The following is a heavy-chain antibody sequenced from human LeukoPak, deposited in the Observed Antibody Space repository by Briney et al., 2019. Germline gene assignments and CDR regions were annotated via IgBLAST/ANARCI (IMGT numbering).Heavy chain of an antibody. Sequence: SETLSLTCTVSGGSISSGDYYWSWIRQPPGKGLEWIGYIYYSGTTYYNPSLKSRVTISVDTSKNQFSLKLSSVTAADTAVYYCARDYRGNWFDPWGQGTLATVSS. D-gene: IGHD1-26*01. V-gene: IGHV4-30-4*01. CDR1: GGSISSGDYY. J-gene: IGHJ5*02. CDR2: IYYSGTT. CDR3: ARDYRGNWFDP.